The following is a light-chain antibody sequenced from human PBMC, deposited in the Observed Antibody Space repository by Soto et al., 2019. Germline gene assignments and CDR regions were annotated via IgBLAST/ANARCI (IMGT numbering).Light chain of an antibody. V-gene: IGKV3-20*01. J-gene: IGKJ1*01. CDR3: QQYGSSTWT. CDR1: HSVISDS. CDR2: EAS. Sequence: DIVLTQSQVTMSLSPGERATLSCRAGHSVISDSVAWYQRKPGQAPSLLRFEASTGATGIPARFSGSGSGTDFTLTISRLEPEDFAVYYCQQYGSSTWTVGQGTKGDI.